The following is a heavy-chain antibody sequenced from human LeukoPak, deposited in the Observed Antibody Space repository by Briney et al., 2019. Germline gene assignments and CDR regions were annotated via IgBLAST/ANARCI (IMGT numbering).Heavy chain of an antibody. CDR3: ARGSTYYDSSGQVPFDY. Sequence: ASVTVSCKASGYTFTSYGISWVRQAPGQGLEWMGWISAYNGNTNYAQKLQGRVTMTTDTSTSTAYMELRSLRSDDTAVYYCARGSTYYDSSGQVPFDYWGQGTLVTVSS. CDR1: GYTFTSYG. CDR2: ISAYNGNT. D-gene: IGHD3-22*01. J-gene: IGHJ4*02. V-gene: IGHV1-18*01.